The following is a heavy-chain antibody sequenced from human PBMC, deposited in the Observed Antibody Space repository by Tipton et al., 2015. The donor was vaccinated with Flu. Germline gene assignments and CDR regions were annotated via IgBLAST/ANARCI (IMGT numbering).Heavy chain of an antibody. CDR2: INPNSGGT. J-gene: IGHJ4*02. D-gene: IGHD1-26*01. V-gene: IGHV1-2*02. CDR3: ARDQSIFGGTYYGIDS. Sequence: QLVQSGAEVKKPGASVKVSCKASGYTFTGYYMHWVRQAPGQGLEWMGWINPNSGGTNYAQKFQDRVTMTRDTSISTAYMELSRPGSDDAAVYYGARDQSIFGGTYYGIDSWGQGTLVTVSS. CDR1: GYTFTGYY.